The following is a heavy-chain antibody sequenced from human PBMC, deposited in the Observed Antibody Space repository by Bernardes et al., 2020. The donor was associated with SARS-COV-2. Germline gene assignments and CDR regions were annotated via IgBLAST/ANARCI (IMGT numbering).Heavy chain of an antibody. Sequence: ASVKVSCKASGYTFPNYGVSWVRQAPGQGLEWMGWISPHSGDINYAQQFQGRVTMTTDTSTSTAYMELRSLRSDDTAVYYCARDRDYYDNSAYVWGQGTTVTVSS. J-gene: IGHJ6*02. CDR2: ISPHSGDI. D-gene: IGHD3-22*01. CDR1: GYTFPNYG. CDR3: ARDRDYYDNSAYV. V-gene: IGHV1-18*01.